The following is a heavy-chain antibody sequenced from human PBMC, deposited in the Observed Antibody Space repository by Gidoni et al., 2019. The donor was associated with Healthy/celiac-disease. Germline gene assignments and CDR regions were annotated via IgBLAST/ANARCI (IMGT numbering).Heavy chain of an antibody. V-gene: IGHV4-39*01. CDR1: GGSISSSSYY. CDR3: HHALDCSSTSCYGRGRDY. J-gene: IGHJ4*02. D-gene: IGHD2-2*01. Sequence: QLQLQASGPGLVKPSETLSLTCTVSGGSISSSSYYWGWIRQPPGKGLEWIGSLYYSGGTYYNPSLKSRVTISVDTSKNQFSLKLSSVTAADTAVYYCHHALDCSSTSCYGRGRDYWGQGTLVTVSS. CDR2: LYYSGGT.